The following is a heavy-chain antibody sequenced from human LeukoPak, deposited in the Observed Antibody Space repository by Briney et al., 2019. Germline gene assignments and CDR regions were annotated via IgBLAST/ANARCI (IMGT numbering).Heavy chain of an antibody. CDR1: GGSISSYY. CDR3: ARDDYGDYTFHH. D-gene: IGHD4-17*01. CDR2: IHYSGST. Sequence: PSETLSLTCTVSGGSISSYYWSGIRQPPGKGLQWIGYIHYSGSTNYNPSLKSRVTISVDTSKNQFSLKLTSVTAADTAVYYCARDDYGDYTFHHWGQGTLVTVSS. V-gene: IGHV4-59*01. J-gene: IGHJ1*01.